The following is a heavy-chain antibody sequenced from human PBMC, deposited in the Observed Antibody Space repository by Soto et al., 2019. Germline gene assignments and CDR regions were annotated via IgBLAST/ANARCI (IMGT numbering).Heavy chain of an antibody. CDR2: IGTAGDT. CDR3: ARGGVLSGYDSLDY. J-gene: IGHJ4*02. V-gene: IGHV3-13*01. Sequence: GGSLRLSCAASGFTFSSYDMHWVRQATGKGLEWVSAIGTAGDTYYPGSVKGRFTISRENAKNSLYLQMNSLRAGDTAAYYCARGGVLSGYDSLDYWGQGTLVTVSS. D-gene: IGHD5-12*01. CDR1: GFTFSSYD.